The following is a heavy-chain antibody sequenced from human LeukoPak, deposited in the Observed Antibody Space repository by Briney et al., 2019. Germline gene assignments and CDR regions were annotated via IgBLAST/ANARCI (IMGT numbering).Heavy chain of an antibody. V-gene: IGHV3-21*01. CDR3: ARDPHALDY. CDR1: GFTFRSYS. Sequence: GGSLRLSCAASGFTFRSYSMNWVRQAPGKGLEWVSFISSSSSSKYYADSVKGRFTISRDNAKNSLYLQMNSLRADDTAVYYCARDPHALDYWGQGTLVTVSS. CDR2: ISSSSSSK. J-gene: IGHJ4*02.